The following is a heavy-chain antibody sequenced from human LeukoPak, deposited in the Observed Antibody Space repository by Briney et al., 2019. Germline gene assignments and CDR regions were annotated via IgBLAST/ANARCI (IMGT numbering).Heavy chain of an antibody. V-gene: IGHV4-39*07. Sequence: SETLSLTCTVSGGSISSSSYYWGWIRQPPGKGLEWIGSIYYSGSTYYNPSLKSRVTISVGTSKNQFSQKLSPVTAADTAVYYCARDGDNWNSPSLFDYWGQGTLVTVSS. CDR1: GGSISSSSYY. J-gene: IGHJ4*02. D-gene: IGHD1-20*01. CDR2: IYYSGST. CDR3: ARDGDNWNSPSLFDY.